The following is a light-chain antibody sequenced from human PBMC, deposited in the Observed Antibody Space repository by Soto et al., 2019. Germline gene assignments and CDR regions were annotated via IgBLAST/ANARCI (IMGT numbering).Light chain of an antibody. CDR3: QQYNNYSEA. J-gene: IGKJ1*01. Sequence: DIQMTQSPSTLFASVGDRVSITCRASQSISRRLAWYQQKPGETPDLLIYKASSLQSGVPSRFSGSGSGTEFTLTISSLQPDDFATYYCQQYNNYSEAFGQGTKVDIK. CDR2: KAS. V-gene: IGKV1-5*03. CDR1: QSISRR.